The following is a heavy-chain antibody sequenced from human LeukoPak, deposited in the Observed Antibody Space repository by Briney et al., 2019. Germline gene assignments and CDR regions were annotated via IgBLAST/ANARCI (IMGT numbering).Heavy chain of an antibody. V-gene: IGHV4-39*07. J-gene: IGHJ6*03. CDR1: GGSISSSSYY. CDR2: IYYSGST. Sequence: SETLSLTCTVSGGSISSSSYYWGWIRQPPGKGLEWIGSIYYSGSTYYNPSLKSRVTISVDTSKNQFSLKLSSVTAADTAVYYCARGRRKERRGMITMVRGESLYYYYMDVWGKGTTVTVSS. D-gene: IGHD3-10*01. CDR3: ARGRRKERRGMITMVRGESLYYYYMDV.